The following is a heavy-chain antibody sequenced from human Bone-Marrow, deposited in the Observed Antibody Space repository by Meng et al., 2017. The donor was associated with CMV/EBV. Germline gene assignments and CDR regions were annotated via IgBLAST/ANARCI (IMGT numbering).Heavy chain of an antibody. D-gene: IGHD5-12*01. CDR2: IYSGGST. V-gene: IGHV3-66*02. J-gene: IGHJ4*02. Sequence: GGSLRLSCAASGFTFNRYAMSWVRQAPGKGLEWVSVIYSGGSTYYADSVKGRFTISRDNSKNTLYLQMNSLRAEDTAVYYCASTTVLYSGYEGAANDNWGQGTLVTVSS. CDR3: ASTTVLYSGYEGAANDN. CDR1: GFTFNRYA.